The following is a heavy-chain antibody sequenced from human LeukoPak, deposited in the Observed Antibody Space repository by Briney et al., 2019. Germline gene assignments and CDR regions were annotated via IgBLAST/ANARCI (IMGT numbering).Heavy chain of an antibody. J-gene: IGHJ4*02. CDR1: GFTFSDYY. Sequence: GGSLRLSCAASGFTFSDYYMSWIRQAPGKGLEWVSYISSSGSTIYYADSVKGRFTISRDNAKNSLYLQMNSLRAEDTAVYYCARDPYRVAVAGTGGYFDYWGQGTLVTVSS. V-gene: IGHV3-11*04. D-gene: IGHD6-19*01. CDR2: ISSSGSTI. CDR3: ARDPYRVAVAGTGGYFDY.